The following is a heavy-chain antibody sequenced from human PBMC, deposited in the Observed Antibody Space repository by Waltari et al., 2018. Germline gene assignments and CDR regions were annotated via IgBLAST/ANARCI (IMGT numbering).Heavy chain of an antibody. Sequence: EVQLVESGGGLIQPGGSLRLSCAASGFNVSSNYRNWVRQAPGKGVEWVSLIYSGGNPYYADSVKGRFTISRDISKNTLYLQMNSLRAEDTAVYYCARARGSGGSCFSEYWGQGTLVTVSS. CDR3: ARARGSGGSCFSEY. CDR1: GFNVSSNY. CDR2: IYSGGNP. J-gene: IGHJ4*02. D-gene: IGHD2-15*01. V-gene: IGHV3-53*01.